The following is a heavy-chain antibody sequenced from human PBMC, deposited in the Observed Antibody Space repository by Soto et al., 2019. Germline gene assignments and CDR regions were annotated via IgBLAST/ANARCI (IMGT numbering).Heavy chain of an antibody. CDR1: GFSLSTSGVG. CDR3: ALRPFLEHCSGGGCAYPVCFDY. J-gene: IGHJ4*02. Sequence: QITLKESGPTLVKPTQTLTLTCTFSGFSLSTSGVGVGWIRQPPGKALEWLALIYWDDDKRYSPSLKSRLTITKDTSKNQVVLTMTNMDPVDTATYYCALRPFLEHCSGGGCAYPVCFDYWRQGTLVTVAS. V-gene: IGHV2-5*02. CDR2: IYWDDDK. D-gene: IGHD2-15*01.